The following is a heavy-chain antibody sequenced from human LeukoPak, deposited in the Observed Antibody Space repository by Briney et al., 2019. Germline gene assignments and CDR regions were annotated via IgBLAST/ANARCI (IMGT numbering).Heavy chain of an antibody. CDR2: IYTSGST. CDR1: GGSISSYY. CDR3: ARHRGIVGWFDP. D-gene: IGHD3-10*01. J-gene: IGHJ5*02. Sequence: SETLSLTCTVSGGSISSYYWSWIRQPPGKGLEWIGYIYTSGSTNYNPFLKSRVTISVDTSKNQFSLKLSSVTAADTAVYYCARHRGIVGWFDPWGQGTLVTVSS. V-gene: IGHV4-4*09.